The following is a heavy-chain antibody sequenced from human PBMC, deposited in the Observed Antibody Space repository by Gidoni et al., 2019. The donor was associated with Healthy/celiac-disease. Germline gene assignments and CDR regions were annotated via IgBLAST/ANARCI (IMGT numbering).Heavy chain of an antibody. CDR1: GGSFSGYY. CDR3: ARGPLTPIVGATTSFDY. Sequence: QVQLQQWGAGLLKPSETLSLTCAVYGGSFSGYYWSWIRQPPGKGLEWIGEINHSGSTNYNPSLKSRVTISVDTSKNQFSLKLSSVTAADTAVYYCARGPLTPIVGATTSFDYWGQGTLVTVSS. V-gene: IGHV4-34*01. J-gene: IGHJ4*02. D-gene: IGHD1-26*01. CDR2: INHSGST.